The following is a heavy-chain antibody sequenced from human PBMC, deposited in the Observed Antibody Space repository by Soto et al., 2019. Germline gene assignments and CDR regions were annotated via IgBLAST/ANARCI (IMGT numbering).Heavy chain of an antibody. CDR3: ARDPLFCSGGSCY. V-gene: IGHV3-21*04. J-gene: IGHJ4*02. CDR1: GFTFSSYS. D-gene: IGHD2-15*01. CDR2: ISSSSRYI. Sequence: GGSLRLSYAASGFTFSSYSMTWCRQAPWRGLAGASPISSSSRYIYYADSVKGRFTISRDNAKNSLYLQMNSLRAEDTAVYYCARDPLFCSGGSCYWGQGTLVTVSS.